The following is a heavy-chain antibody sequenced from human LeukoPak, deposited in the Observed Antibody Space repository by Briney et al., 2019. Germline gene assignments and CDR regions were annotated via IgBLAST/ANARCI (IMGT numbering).Heavy chain of an antibody. Sequence: EASVTVSCKASGYTFTSYGISWVRQVPGQGLEWMGWISAYNGNTNYAQKLQGRVTMTTDTSTSTAYMELRSLRSDDTAVYYCASGYGDMYYFDYWGQGTLVTVSS. CDR1: GYTFTSYG. CDR3: ASGYGDMYYFDY. V-gene: IGHV1-18*01. CDR2: ISAYNGNT. J-gene: IGHJ4*02. D-gene: IGHD4-17*01.